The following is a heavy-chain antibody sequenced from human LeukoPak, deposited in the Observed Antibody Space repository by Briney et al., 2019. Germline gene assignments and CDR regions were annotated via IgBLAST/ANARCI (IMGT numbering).Heavy chain of an antibody. CDR1: GGSMINNNYF. CDR3: VRRNTVTTSPTRYDGFDL. J-gene: IGHJ3*01. Sequence: SETLSLICTVSGGSMINNNYFWDWIRQPPGKGLEWIGSISYRGTTYYNPSLKSRVTISVDTSKNQFFLNLTSVTAADTAVFYCVRRNTVTTSPTRYDGFDLWGQGTIVAVSS. V-gene: IGHV4-39*01. CDR2: ISYRGTT. D-gene: IGHD4-17*01.